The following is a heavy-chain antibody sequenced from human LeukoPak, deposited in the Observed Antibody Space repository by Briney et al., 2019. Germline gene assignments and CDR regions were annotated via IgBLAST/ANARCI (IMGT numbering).Heavy chain of an antibody. V-gene: IGHV4-59*01. J-gene: IGHJ4*02. Sequence: PSETLSLTCTVSGGSISSYYWSWIRQPPGKGLEWIGYIYYSGSTNYNPSLESRVTISVDTSKNQFSLKLSSVTAADTAVYYCARDRRFRDGRGFDYWGQGTLVTVSS. CDR2: IYYSGST. CDR1: GGSISSYY. D-gene: IGHD3-10*01. CDR3: ARDRRFRDGRGFDY.